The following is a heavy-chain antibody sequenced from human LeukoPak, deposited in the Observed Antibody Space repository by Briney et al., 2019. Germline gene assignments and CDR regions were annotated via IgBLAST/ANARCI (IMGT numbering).Heavy chain of an antibody. CDR1: GGSFSGYY. J-gene: IGHJ6*02. Sequence: PSETLSLTCAVYGGSFSGYYWSWIRQPPGKGLEWIGEINHSGSTNYNPSLKSRVTISVDTSKNQFSLKLSSVTAADTAVYYCARDSWSGYYTYLDYYYGMDVWGQGTTVTVSS. CDR2: INHSGST. D-gene: IGHD3-3*01. CDR3: ARDSWSGYYTYLDYYYGMDV. V-gene: IGHV4-34*01.